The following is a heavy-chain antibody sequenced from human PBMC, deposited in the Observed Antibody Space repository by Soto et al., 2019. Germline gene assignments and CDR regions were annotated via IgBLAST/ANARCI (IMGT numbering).Heavy chain of an antibody. V-gene: IGHV3-33*01. Sequence: GGSLRLSCAASGFTFSSYGMHWVRQAPGKGLEWVAVIWYDGSNKYYADSVKGRFTISRDNSKNTLYLQMNSLRAEDTAVYYWARDSSSGWYYYYYGMDVWGQGTTVTVSS. CDR2: IWYDGSNK. D-gene: IGHD6-19*01. CDR3: ARDSSSGWYYYYYGMDV. CDR1: GFTFSSYG. J-gene: IGHJ6*02.